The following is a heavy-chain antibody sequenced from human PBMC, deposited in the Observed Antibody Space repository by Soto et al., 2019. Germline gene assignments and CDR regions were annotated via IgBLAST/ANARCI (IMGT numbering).Heavy chain of an antibody. J-gene: IGHJ6*02. CDR1: GFAFSSYA. V-gene: IGHV3-30-3*01. CDR2: ISYDGSNK. Sequence: PGGSLRLSSAASGFAFSSYAMHWGRQAPGKGLERVAVISYDGSNKYYADSVKGRFTISRDNSKNTLYLQMNSLRAEDTAVYYCAIFTGGLGVVISTLRIDYGMDVWGQGTTVTVSS. CDR3: AIFTGGLGVVISTLRIDYGMDV. D-gene: IGHD3-3*01.